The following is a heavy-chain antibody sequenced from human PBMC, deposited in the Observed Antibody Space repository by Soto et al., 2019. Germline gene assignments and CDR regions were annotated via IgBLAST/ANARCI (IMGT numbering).Heavy chain of an antibody. CDR3: AREPLTLTGTTD. D-gene: IGHD1-7*01. Sequence: QVQLVQSGAEVKKPGSSVKVSCKASGGTFSRYAISWVRQAPEQGLEWMGGIIPIFGTANYAQKFQGRVTITADKSTSTAYMELSSLRSEDTAVYYCAREPLTLTGTTDWGQGTLVTVSS. J-gene: IGHJ4*02. V-gene: IGHV1-69*06. CDR1: GGTFSRYA. CDR2: IIPIFGTA.